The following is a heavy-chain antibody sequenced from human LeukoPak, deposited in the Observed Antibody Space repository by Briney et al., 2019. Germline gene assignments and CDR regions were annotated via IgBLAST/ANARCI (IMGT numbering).Heavy chain of an antibody. CDR1: GGSISHYY. V-gene: IGHV4-59*01. Sequence: SETLSLTCTVSGGSISHYYWSWIRQPPGKGLEWIGYIYYSGTTNYNPSLKSRVTISVDTSEKQFSLKLNSVSAADTAVYYCARSGGYSSPHGYWGQGTLVTVSS. CDR3: ARSGGYSSPHGY. CDR2: IYYSGTT. J-gene: IGHJ4*02. D-gene: IGHD6-19*01.